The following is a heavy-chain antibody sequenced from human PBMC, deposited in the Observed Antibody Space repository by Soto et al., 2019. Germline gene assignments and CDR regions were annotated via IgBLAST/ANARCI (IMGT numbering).Heavy chain of an antibody. CDR1: GYTFTRYG. V-gene: IGHV1-18*01. CDR2: INTYNGNT. J-gene: IGHJ6*02. CDR3: ALVDVYVLPSTLDV. Sequence: QVQLVQSGAEVKNPGASVKVSCKASGYTFTRYGIGWARQAPGQGLEWMGWINTYNGNTNYAQNVQGRVTLTTDTFPSTAYMELRSLRSNDTVIYHCALVDVYVLPSTLDVWGQGTTVIVPS. D-gene: IGHD3-16*01.